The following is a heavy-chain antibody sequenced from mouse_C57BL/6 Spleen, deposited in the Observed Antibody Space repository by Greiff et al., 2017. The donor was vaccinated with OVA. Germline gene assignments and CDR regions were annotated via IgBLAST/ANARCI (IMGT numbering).Heavy chain of an antibody. Sequence: EVNLVESGGGLVQPGGSLSLSCAASGFTFTDYYMSWVRQPPGKALEWLGFIRNKANGYTTEYSASVKGRFTISRDNSQSILYLQMNALRAEDSATYYCARYMGLREHYYAMDYWGQGTSVTVSS. D-gene: IGHD2-4*01. CDR3: ARYMGLREHYYAMDY. CDR1: GFTFTDYY. J-gene: IGHJ4*01. CDR2: IRNKANGYTT. V-gene: IGHV7-3*01.